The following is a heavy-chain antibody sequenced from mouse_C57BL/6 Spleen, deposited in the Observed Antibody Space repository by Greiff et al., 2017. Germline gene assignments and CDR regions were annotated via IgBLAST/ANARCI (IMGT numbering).Heavy chain of an antibody. Sequence: VQLQQSGAELVKPGASVKISCKASGYAFSSYWMNWVKQRPGTGLEWIGQIYPGDGDTNYNGKFKGKATLTADTSSSTAYMQLSSLTSEDSAVYFCARKDYSNFYFEYWGQGTTLTVSS. V-gene: IGHV1-80*01. D-gene: IGHD2-5*01. CDR2: IYPGDGDT. CDR3: ARKDYSNFYFEY. CDR1: GYAFSSYW. J-gene: IGHJ2*01.